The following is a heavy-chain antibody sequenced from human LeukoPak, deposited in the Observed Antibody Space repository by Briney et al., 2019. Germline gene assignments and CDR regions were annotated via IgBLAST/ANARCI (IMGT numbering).Heavy chain of an antibody. V-gene: IGHV3-21*01. J-gene: IGHJ4*02. CDR3: ARGVDTAKLPFDY. D-gene: IGHD5-18*01. Sequence: GGSLRLSCAASGFTFSSYSMNWVRQAPGEGLEWVSSISSSSSYIYYADSVKGRFTISRDNAKNSLYLQMSSLRAEDTAVYYCARGVDTAKLPFDYWGQGTLVTVSS. CDR2: ISSSSSYI. CDR1: GFTFSSYS.